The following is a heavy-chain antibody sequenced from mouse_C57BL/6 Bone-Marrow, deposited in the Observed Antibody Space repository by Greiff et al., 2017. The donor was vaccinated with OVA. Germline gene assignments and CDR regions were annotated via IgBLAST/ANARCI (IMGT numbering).Heavy chain of an antibody. CDR1: GYTFTSYW. V-gene: IGHV1-72*01. Sequence: VQLQQPGAELVKPGASVKLSCKASGYTFTSYWMHWVKQRPGRGLEWIGRIDPNSGGTKYNEKFKSKATLTVDKPSSTASMQPSSLTSEDSAVYYCARWRLRRGAGAMDYWGQGTSVTVSS. J-gene: IGHJ4*01. CDR3: ARWRLRRGAGAMDY. CDR2: IDPNSGGT. D-gene: IGHD2-4*01.